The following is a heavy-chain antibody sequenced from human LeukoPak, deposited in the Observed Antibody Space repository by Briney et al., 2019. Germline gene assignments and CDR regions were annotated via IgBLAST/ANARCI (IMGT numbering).Heavy chain of an antibody. CDR3: ARGLAPETHSVTRNWFDP. J-gene: IGHJ5*02. Sequence: ASVKVSCKASGYTFTGYYMHWVRQAPGQGLEWMGGINPNSGGTNYAQKFQGRVTMTRDTSISTAYMELSSLRSEDTAVYYCARGLAPETHSVTRNWFDPWGQGTLVTVSS. V-gene: IGHV1-2*02. D-gene: IGHD4-17*01. CDR1: GYTFTGYY. CDR2: INPNSGGT.